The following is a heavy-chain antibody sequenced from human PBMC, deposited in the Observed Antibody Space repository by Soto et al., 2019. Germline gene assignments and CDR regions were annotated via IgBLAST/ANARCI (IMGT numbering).Heavy chain of an antibody. J-gene: IGHJ4*02. CDR2: VYYSGTT. V-gene: IGHV4-59*12. CDR3: ARGPYRTYYCSGGSCYFFDY. Sequence: SETLSLTCTFSKGSINNYYWTWIRQSPGKGLEWIGFVYYSGTTNYNPSLKSRVTISLHTSKNQFSLKLSSVTAADTAVYYCARGPYRTYYCSGGSCYFFDYWGQGTLVTVSS. D-gene: IGHD2-15*01. CDR1: KGSINNYY.